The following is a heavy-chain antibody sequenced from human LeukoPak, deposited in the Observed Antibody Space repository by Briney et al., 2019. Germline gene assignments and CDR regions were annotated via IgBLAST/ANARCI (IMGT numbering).Heavy chain of an antibody. V-gene: IGHV3-53*01. J-gene: IGHJ4*02. D-gene: IGHD3-3*01. CDR1: GFTVSSNY. Sequence: PGGSLRLSCAASGFTVSSNYMGWVRQAPGKGLEWVSVIYSGGSTYYADSVKGRFTISRDNSKNTLYLQMNSLRAEDTAVYYCASTIQPYDFWSGYSQYWGQGTLVTVSS. CDR3: ASTIQPYDFWSGYSQY. CDR2: IYSGGST.